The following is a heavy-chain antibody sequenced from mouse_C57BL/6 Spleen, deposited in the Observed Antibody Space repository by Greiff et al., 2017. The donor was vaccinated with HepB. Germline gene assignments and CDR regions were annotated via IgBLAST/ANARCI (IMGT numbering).Heavy chain of an antibody. Sequence: VQLQQSGAELARPGASVKMSCKASGYTFTSYTMHWVKQRPGQGLEWIGYINPSSGYTKYNQKFKDKATLTADKSSSTAYMQLSSLTSEDSAVYYCAREANCVYLDYWGQGTTLTVSS. V-gene: IGHV1-4*01. CDR1: GYTFTSYT. J-gene: IGHJ2*01. CDR3: AREANCVYLDY. CDR2: INPSSGYT. D-gene: IGHD4-1*01.